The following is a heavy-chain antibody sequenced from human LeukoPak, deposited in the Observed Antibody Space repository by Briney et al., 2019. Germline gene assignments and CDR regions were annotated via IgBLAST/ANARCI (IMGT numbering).Heavy chain of an antibody. CDR2: IIPIFGTA. V-gene: IGHV1-69*05. Sequence: SVKVSCKASGGTFSSYAISWVRQAPGQGLEWMGGIIPIFGTANYAQKFQGRVTMTTDTSTSTAYMELRSLRSDDTAVYYCARWWGYYYGSGSSKGLDAFDIWGQGTMVTVSS. D-gene: IGHD3-10*01. CDR1: GGTFSSYA. J-gene: IGHJ3*02. CDR3: ARWWGYYYGSGSSKGLDAFDI.